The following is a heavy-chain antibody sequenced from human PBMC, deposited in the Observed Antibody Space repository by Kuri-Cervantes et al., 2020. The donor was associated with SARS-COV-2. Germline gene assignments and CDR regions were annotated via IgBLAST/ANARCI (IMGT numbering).Heavy chain of an antibody. CDR1: GFTFSSYA. D-gene: IGHD1-1*01. Sequence: GESLKISCAASGFTFSSYAMRWIRQASGKGLEWISYISSSDSTTYYADTVKGRFTISRDNAKRTLFLQVNSLRVDDTAVYYCSRDQVSATGTANYWGQGALVTVSS. V-gene: IGHV3-11*01. CDR2: ISSSDSTT. CDR3: SRDQVSATGTANY. J-gene: IGHJ4*02.